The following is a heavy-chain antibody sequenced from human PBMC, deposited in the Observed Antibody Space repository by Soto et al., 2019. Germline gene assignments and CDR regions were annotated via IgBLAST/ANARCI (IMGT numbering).Heavy chain of an antibody. CDR3: ARHIGVPGTRGFDY. D-gene: IGHD2-21*01. CDR1: GGSISDNNW. CDR2: IYRSGTA. J-gene: IGHJ4*02. Sequence: KPSETLSLTCAVSGGSISDNNWWSWVRQPPGKGLEWIGEIYRSGTANYNPSLNSRVTISMDKSKNQISLHLYSVTAADSAVYYCARHIGVPGTRGFDYWGQGTLVTVSS. V-gene: IGHV4-4*02.